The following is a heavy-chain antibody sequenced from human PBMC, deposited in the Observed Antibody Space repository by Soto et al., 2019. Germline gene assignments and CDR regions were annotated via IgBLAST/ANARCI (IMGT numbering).Heavy chain of an antibody. V-gene: IGHV4-34*01. J-gene: IGHJ4*02. CDR3: AREWPGSRGYFDY. CDR1: GGSLSGYY. CDR2: INHRGGT. Sequence: QVQLQQWGAGLLKPSETLSLTCAVYGGSLSGYYWSWIRQPPGKGPEWIGEINHRGGTNYNPSLKCRVDISVDTSKNQFSLKLSSVTAADTAVYYCAREWPGSRGYFDYWGQGTLVTVSS. D-gene: IGHD3-22*01.